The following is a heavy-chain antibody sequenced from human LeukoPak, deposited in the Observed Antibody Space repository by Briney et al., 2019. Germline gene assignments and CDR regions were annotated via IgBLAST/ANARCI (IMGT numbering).Heavy chain of an antibody. J-gene: IGHJ4*02. Sequence: VGSLRLSCAASGFTFSHYYMTWVRQAPGKGLEWVANVNQDGSEEYYVDSVKGRFTISRDNAKDSLYLHMNSLRAEDTGVYYCARHRVGLVPGITRYWGQGTLVTVSS. CDR1: GFTFSHYY. D-gene: IGHD1-7*01. CDR2: VNQDGSEE. CDR3: ARHRVGLVPGITRY. V-gene: IGHV3-7*01.